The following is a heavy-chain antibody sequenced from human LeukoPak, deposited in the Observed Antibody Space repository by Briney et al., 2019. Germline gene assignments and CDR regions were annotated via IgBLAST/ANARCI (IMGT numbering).Heavy chain of an antibody. J-gene: IGHJ4*02. CDR3: AREGIVATRPRRYFDY. CDR2: IGAYNGNT. CDR1: GYTFTSYG. Sequence: GASVKVSCKASGYTFTSYGISWVRQAPGQGLEWMGWIGAYNGNTNYAQKLQGRVTMTTDTSTSTAYMELRSLRSDDTAVYYCAREGIVATRPRRYFDYWGQGTLVTVSS. D-gene: IGHD5-12*01. V-gene: IGHV1-18*04.